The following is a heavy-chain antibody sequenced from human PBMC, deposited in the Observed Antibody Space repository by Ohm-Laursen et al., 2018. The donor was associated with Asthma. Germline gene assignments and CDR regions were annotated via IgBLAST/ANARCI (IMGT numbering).Heavy chain of an antibody. J-gene: IGHJ4*02. CDR1: GGSISSSSYY. CDR2: ISYSGST. CDR3: ASPRSSGWFYYFAS. D-gene: IGHD6-13*01. Sequence: SETLSLTCTVSGGSISSSSYYWGWIRQPPGKGLEWVGSISYSGSTYYDPSLKGRLTISVDTSKNKFSLNLSSVTAADTAVYYCASPRSSGWFYYFASWGQGILVTVSS. V-gene: IGHV4-39*01.